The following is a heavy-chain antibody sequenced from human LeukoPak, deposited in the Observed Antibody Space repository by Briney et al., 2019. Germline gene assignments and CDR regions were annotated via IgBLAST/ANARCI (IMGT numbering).Heavy chain of an antibody. CDR1: GYIFTSYW. CDR2: IYPADSDT. Sequence: GESLKISCKGSGYIFTSYWIGWVRQMPGKGLEWMGRIYPADSDTRYSPSFQGQVTISADKSISTAYLQWSSLKASDSAMYYCVRQGHLGYFDYWGQGILVTVSS. CDR3: VRQGHLGYFDY. D-gene: IGHD7-27*01. J-gene: IGHJ4*02. V-gene: IGHV5-51*01.